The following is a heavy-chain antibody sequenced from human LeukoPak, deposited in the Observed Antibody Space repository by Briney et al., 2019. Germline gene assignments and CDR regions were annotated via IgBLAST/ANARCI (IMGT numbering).Heavy chain of an antibody. CDR3: ARDWSGDDY. V-gene: IGHV3-7*01. CDR1: GFTISSYW. D-gene: IGHD3-3*01. Sequence: GGSLRLSCAASGFTISSYWMNWVRQAPGKGLEWVANIKQDGSEKKYVDSVKGRFTISRDNAKNSLYLQMNSLRAEDTALYYCARDWSGDDYWGQGTLVTVSS. J-gene: IGHJ4*02. CDR2: IKQDGSEK.